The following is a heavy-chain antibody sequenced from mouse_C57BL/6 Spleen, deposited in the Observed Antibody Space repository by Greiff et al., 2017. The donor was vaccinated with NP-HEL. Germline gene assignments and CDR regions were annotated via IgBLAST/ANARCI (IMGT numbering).Heavy chain of an antibody. CDR3: AIFYGYDAWFAY. CDR1: GYTFTDHT. Sequence: VQLQQSDAELVKPGASVKISCKVSGYTFTDHTIHWMKQRPEQGLEWIGYIYPRDGSTKYNEKFKGKATLTADKASSTAYMQRNSLTSEDSAVYFCAIFYGYDAWFAYWGQGTLVTVSA. V-gene: IGHV1-78*01. D-gene: IGHD2-2*01. CDR2: IYPRDGST. J-gene: IGHJ3*01.